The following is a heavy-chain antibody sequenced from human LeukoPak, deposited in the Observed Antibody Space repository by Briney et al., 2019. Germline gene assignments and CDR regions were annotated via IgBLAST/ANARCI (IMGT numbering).Heavy chain of an antibody. V-gene: IGHV3-11*04. J-gene: IGHJ4*02. CDR1: GFTSSDSY. CDR3: ARDPGYDWQQRYYFDY. Sequence: GGSLRLSCTASGFTSSDSYMTWIRQAPGKGLEWVSYISSSGSTIYYADSVKGRFTISRDNAKNSLYLQMNSLRAEDTAVYYCARDPGYDWQQRYYFDYWGQGTLVTVSS. CDR2: ISSSGSTI. D-gene: IGHD6-13*01.